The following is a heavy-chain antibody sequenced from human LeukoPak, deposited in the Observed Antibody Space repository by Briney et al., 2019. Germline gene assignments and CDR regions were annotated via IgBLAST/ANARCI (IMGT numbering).Heavy chain of an antibody. V-gene: IGHV4-61*01. CDR1: GGPFSSGNYY. Sequence: PSETLSLTCTVSGGPFSSGNYYWSWLRQPPGKGLEWIGYIYYSGGTNYNPSLKSRVTMSVDTSKNQFSLKLSSVTAADTAVYYCARRPRGYYYFDYWGQGTLVTVSS. J-gene: IGHJ4*02. CDR2: IYYSGGT. D-gene: IGHD3-22*01. CDR3: ARRPRGYYYFDY.